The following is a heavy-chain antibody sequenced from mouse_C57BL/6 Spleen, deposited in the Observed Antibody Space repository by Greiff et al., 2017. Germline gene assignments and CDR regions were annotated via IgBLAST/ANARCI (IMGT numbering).Heavy chain of an antibody. CDR2: IYPGSGNT. J-gene: IGHJ2*01. CDR3: ARYYYGSMYYFDY. Sequence: QVQLQQSGAELVRPGASVKLSCKASGYTFTDYYINWVKQRPGQGLEWIARIYPGSGNTYYNEKFKGKATLTAEKSSSTAYMQLSILTSEDSAVYFCARYYYGSMYYFDYWGQGTTLTVSS. V-gene: IGHV1-76*01. CDR1: GYTFTDYY. D-gene: IGHD1-1*01.